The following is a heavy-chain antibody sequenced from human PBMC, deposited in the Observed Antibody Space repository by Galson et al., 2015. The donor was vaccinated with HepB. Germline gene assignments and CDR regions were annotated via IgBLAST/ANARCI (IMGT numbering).Heavy chain of an antibody. Sequence: SVKVSCKASGGTFSSYAISWVRQAPGQGLEWMGGIIPLFGTVNYAQKFQGRVTITADESTSTAYMELSSLRSEDTAVYYCARAGVGGNPYRPDWYFDLWGRGTLVTVSS. V-gene: IGHV1-69*13. CDR1: GGTFSSYA. D-gene: IGHD4-23*01. J-gene: IGHJ2*01. CDR2: IIPLFGTV. CDR3: ARAGVGGNPYRPDWYFDL.